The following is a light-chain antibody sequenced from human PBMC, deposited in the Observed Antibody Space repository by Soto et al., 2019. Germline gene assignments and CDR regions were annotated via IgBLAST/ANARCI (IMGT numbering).Light chain of an antibody. CDR3: QQRSNWPPVIT. Sequence: EIVLTQSPATLSLSPGERATLSCRASQTFSSHLAWYQQKPGQAPRLLIYDASKRATGIPARFRGRGSGTDFTLTISILEPEDFAVYYCQQRSNWPPVITFGQGTRLEIK. CDR2: DAS. CDR1: QTFSSH. V-gene: IGKV3-11*01. J-gene: IGKJ5*01.